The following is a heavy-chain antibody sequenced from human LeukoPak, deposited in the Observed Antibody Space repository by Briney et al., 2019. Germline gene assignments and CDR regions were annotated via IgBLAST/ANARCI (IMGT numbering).Heavy chain of an antibody. Sequence: GGSLRLSCAASGFTFSSYSMNWVRQAPGKGLEWVSSISSSSSYIYYADSVKGRFTISRDNAKNSLYLQMNNLRAEDTAVYNCARGITTHFDYWGQGTLVTVSS. CDR1: GFTFSSYS. CDR2: ISSSSSYI. J-gene: IGHJ4*02. D-gene: IGHD3-10*01. CDR3: ARGITTHFDY. V-gene: IGHV3-21*01.